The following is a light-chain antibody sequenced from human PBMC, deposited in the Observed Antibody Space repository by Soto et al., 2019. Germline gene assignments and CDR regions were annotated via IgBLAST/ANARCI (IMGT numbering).Light chain of an antibody. CDR3: QQLTSYPRST. CDR1: QGISNY. V-gene: IGKV1-9*01. Sequence: DIQSTQSPSFLPASVGDRVTMAFLVSQGISNYLAWYQQRPGKAPKLLIYAASTLQTGVPSRFSGSGSGTEFTLTISSLQPEDFATYHCQQLTSYPRSTFGQGTRLEIK. CDR2: AAS. J-gene: IGKJ5*01.